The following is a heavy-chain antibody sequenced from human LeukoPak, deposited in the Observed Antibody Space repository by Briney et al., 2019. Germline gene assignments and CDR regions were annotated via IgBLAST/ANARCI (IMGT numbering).Heavy chain of an antibody. Sequence: PGGSLRLSCAASGFTFSNYGIHWVRQAPGKGLEWVAVISYDGSNKYYADSVKGRFTISRDNSKNTLYLQMNSLRAEDTAVYYCAKDSVWFGEFPEYYFDYWGQGTLVTVSS. D-gene: IGHD3-10*01. CDR1: GFTFSNYG. CDR3: AKDSVWFGEFPEYYFDY. J-gene: IGHJ4*02. CDR2: ISYDGSNK. V-gene: IGHV3-30*18.